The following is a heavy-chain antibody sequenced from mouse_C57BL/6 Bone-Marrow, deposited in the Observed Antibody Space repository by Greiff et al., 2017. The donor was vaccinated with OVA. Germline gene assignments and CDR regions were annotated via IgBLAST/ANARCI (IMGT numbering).Heavy chain of an antibody. D-gene: IGHD2-5*01. CDR3: ARTNSNYVAWFAY. V-gene: IGHV1-81*01. CDR1: GYTFTSYG. CDR2: IYPRSGNT. J-gene: IGHJ3*01. Sequence: QVQLQQSGAELARPGASVKLSCKASGYTFTSYGISWVKQRTGQGLEWIGEIYPRSGNTYYNEKFKGKATLTADKSSSPAYMELRSLTSEDSAVYFCARTNSNYVAWFAYWGQGTLVTVSA.